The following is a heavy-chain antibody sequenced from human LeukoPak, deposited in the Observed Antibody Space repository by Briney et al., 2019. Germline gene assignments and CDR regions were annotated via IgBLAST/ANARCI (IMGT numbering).Heavy chain of an antibody. J-gene: IGHJ4*02. CDR2: INGDGSST. Sequence: GGSLRLSCAASGFPFSSYWIHWVRQAPGKGLVWVSRINGDGSSTTYADSVKGRFTVSRDNAKNTLFPQMSSLRSEDTAVYYCAREHVLAEFFDYWGQGTLVTVSS. CDR1: GFPFSSYW. V-gene: IGHV3-74*01. D-gene: IGHD3-16*01. CDR3: AREHVLAEFFDY.